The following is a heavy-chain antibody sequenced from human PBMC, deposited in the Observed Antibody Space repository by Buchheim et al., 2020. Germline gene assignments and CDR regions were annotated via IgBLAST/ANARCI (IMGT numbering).Heavy chain of an antibody. CDR3: ARAWEYDFWSGYTSGHYYYMDV. J-gene: IGHJ6*03. CDR1: GGSISSYY. V-gene: IGHV4-59*12. Sequence: QVQLQESGPGLVKPSETLSLTCTVSGGSISSYYWSWIRQPPGKGLEWIGYIYYSGSTYYNPSLKSRVTISVDTSKNQFSLKLSSVTAADTAVYYCARAWEYDFWSGYTSGHYYYMDVWGKGTT. CDR2: IYYSGST. D-gene: IGHD3-3*01.